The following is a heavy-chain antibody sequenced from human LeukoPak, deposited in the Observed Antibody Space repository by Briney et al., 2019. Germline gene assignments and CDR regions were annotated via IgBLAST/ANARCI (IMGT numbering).Heavy chain of an antibody. CDR2: INPNSGGT. V-gene: IGHV1-2*02. Sequence: ASVKVSCKASGYTFTGYYMHWVRQAPGQGLEWMGWINPNSGGTNYAQRFQGRVTMTRDTSISTAYMELSRLRSDDTAVYYCARAGIAMAGTGDWFDPWGQGTLVTVSS. D-gene: IGHD6-19*01. CDR3: ARAGIAMAGTGDWFDP. J-gene: IGHJ5*02. CDR1: GYTFTGYY.